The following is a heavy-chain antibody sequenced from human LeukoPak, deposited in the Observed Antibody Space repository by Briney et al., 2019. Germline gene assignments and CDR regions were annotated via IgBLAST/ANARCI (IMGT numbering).Heavy chain of an antibody. CDR3: AREGQWLVFDY. CDR1: GFTLSIYW. Sequence: GGSLSLSCAASGFTLSIYWMSWVRQAPRKGLEWVANIKQDGSEKFYVDSVKGRFAISRDNAKHSLYLQMNSLRAEDTAVYYCAREGQWLVFDYWGQGTLVTVSS. J-gene: IGHJ4*02. D-gene: IGHD6-19*01. V-gene: IGHV3-7*01. CDR2: IKQDGSEK.